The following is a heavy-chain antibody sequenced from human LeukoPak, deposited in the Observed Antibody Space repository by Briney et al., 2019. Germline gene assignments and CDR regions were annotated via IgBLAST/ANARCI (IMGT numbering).Heavy chain of an antibody. J-gene: IGHJ4*02. CDR2: TRNKANSYTT. Sequence: PGGSLTLSCAASGFTFSDHYMDWVRQAPGKGLEWAGRTRNKANSYTTEYAASVKGRFTISRDDSKNSLYLQMNSLKTEDTAVYYCARAGYYGSGSYIIWGQGTLVTVSS. CDR3: ARAGYYGSGSYII. CDR1: GFTFSDHY. D-gene: IGHD3-10*01. V-gene: IGHV3-72*01.